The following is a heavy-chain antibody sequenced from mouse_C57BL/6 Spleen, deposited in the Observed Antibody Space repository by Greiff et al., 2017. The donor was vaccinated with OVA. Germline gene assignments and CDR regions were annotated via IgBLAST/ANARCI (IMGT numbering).Heavy chain of an antibody. CDR3: ARRHYGLDY. D-gene: IGHD1-2*01. CDR2: IHPNSGST. Sequence: VQLQQPGAELVKPGASVKLSCKASGYTFTSYWMHWVKQRPGQGLEWIGMIHPNSGSTNYNEKFKSKATLTVDKSSSPAYMQLSSLTSYDSAVYYCARRHYGLDYWGQGTTLTVSS. CDR1: GYTFTSYW. V-gene: IGHV1-64*01. J-gene: IGHJ2*01.